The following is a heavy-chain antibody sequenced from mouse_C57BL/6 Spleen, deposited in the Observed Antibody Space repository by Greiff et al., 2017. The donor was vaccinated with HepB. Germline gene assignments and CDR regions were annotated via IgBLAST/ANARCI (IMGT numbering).Heavy chain of an antibody. CDR1: GYAFTNYL. J-gene: IGHJ2*01. CDR2: INPGSGGT. V-gene: IGHV1-54*01. CDR3: ARGGGNYEY. D-gene: IGHD2-1*01. Sequence: VQLQQSGAELVRPGTSVKVSCKASGYAFTNYLIEWVKQRPGQGLEWIGVINPGSGGTNYNEKFKGKATLTADKSSSTAYMQLSSLTSEDSAVYFCARGGGNYEYWGQGTTLTVSS.